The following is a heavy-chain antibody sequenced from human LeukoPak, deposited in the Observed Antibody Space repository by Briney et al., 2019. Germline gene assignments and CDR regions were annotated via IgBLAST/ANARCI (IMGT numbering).Heavy chain of an antibody. J-gene: IGHJ4*02. CDR1: GYSFTGYY. CDR2: INPNSGGT. V-gene: IGHV1-2*02. Sequence: GASVKVSCMASGYSFTGYYMHWVRPAPRQGLEWMGWINPNSGGTNYPQKFQGRVTMTRDTSISTAYMELSRLRSDDTAVYYCARTYYYYSSGPLGPCNYFDYWGQGTLVTVSS. D-gene: IGHD3-22*01. CDR3: ARTYYYYSSGPLGPCNYFDY.